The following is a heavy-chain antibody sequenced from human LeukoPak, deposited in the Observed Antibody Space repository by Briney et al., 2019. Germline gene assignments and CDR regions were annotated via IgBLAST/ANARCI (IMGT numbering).Heavy chain of an antibody. CDR2: INAGNGNT. CDR1: GYSFTSYA. Sequence: ASVKVSCKASGYSFTSYAMHWVRQATGQRLEWMGWINAGNGNTKYSQKFHGRVTITRDTPASTAYMELSSLRSEDTAVYYCARGLPYSSGWFEVTPFDYWGQGTLVTVSS. J-gene: IGHJ4*02. CDR3: ARGLPYSSGWFEVTPFDY. V-gene: IGHV1-3*01. D-gene: IGHD6-19*01.